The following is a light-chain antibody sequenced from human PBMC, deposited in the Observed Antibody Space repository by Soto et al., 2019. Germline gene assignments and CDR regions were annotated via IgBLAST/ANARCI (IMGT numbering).Light chain of an antibody. CDR1: NRDVGSYNL. Sequence: QSALSQPASVSGSPGQSITIACTGTNRDVGSYNLVSWYQQRPGEAPKLIISEVRNRPSGISYRFTGSKSGNTASLTISGLQAEDEADYYCSSYSDTNICVFGTGTKVTVL. CDR3: SSYSDTNICV. V-gene: IGLV2-14*01. CDR2: EVR. J-gene: IGLJ1*01.